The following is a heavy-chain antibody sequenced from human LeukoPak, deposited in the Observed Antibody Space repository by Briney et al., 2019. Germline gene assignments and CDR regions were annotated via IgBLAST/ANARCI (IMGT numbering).Heavy chain of an antibody. Sequence: PSETLSLTCTVSGGSISSGGYYWSWIRQPPGKGLEWIGYIYHSGSTYYNPSLKSQVTISVDRSKNQFSLKLSSVTAADTAVYYCARGGAAALDYWGQGTLVTVSS. CDR3: ARGGAAALDY. CDR2: IYHSGST. J-gene: IGHJ4*02. V-gene: IGHV4-30-2*01. D-gene: IGHD6-13*01. CDR1: GGSISSGGYY.